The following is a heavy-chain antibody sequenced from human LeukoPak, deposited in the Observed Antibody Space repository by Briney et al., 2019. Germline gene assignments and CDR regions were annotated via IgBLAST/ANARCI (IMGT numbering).Heavy chain of an antibody. D-gene: IGHD5-18*01. CDR3: ARSDTAMATPDY. V-gene: IGHV4-59*01. J-gene: IGHJ4*02. Sequence: PSETLSLTCTVSGGSISSYYWSWIRQPPGKGLEWIGYIYYSGSTNYNPPLKSRVTISVDTSKNQFSLKLSSVTAADTAVYYCARSDTAMATPDYWGQGTLVTVSS. CDR2: IYYSGST. CDR1: GGSISSYY.